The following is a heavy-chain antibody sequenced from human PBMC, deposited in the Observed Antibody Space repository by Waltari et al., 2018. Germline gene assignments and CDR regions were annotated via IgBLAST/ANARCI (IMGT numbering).Heavy chain of an antibody. CDR3: ARGLGAIY. V-gene: IGHV4-39*07. Sequence: QLQMQESGPGLVRPSETLSLTCAVSGGSITTITYFWGWIRQPPGKGLEWIGSFSYNGNTYYNPALKCRATISGDTSKNQVSLVLTSVTAADTAVYYCARGLGAIYWGHGTLVTVSS. CDR2: FSYNGNT. D-gene: IGHD2-21*01. CDR1: GGSITTITYF. J-gene: IGHJ4*01.